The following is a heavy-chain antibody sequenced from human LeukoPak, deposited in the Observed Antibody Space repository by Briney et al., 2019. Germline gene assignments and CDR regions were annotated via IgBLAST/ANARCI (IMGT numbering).Heavy chain of an antibody. CDR3: ARETYYSSGNVYNRIDY. J-gene: IGHJ4*02. CDR2: INPNTGGT. CDR1: GYTFTDYY. Sequence: ASVKVSCKTSGYTFTDYYMHWVRQAPGQGLEWMGWINPNTGGTNYARKFQGRVTMTRDTSISTAYMELSRLTSDDTAVYFCARETYYSSGNVYNRIDYWGQGTLVTVSS. V-gene: IGHV1-2*02. D-gene: IGHD3-10*01.